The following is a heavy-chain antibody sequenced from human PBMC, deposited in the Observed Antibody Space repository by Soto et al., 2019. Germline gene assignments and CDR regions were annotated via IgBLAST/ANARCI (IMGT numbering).Heavy chain of an antibody. CDR3: ARHRAVAGTFFDY. CDR1: GDSISSSSYY. Sequence: PSETLSLTCTVSGDSISSSSYYRGWIRQPPGKGLEWIGSMYYSGSTYYNPSLKSRVTISVDTSKNQFSLKLSSVTAADTAVYYCARHRAVAGTFFDYWGQGTLVTVSS. D-gene: IGHD6-19*01. V-gene: IGHV4-39*01. J-gene: IGHJ4*02. CDR2: MYYSGST.